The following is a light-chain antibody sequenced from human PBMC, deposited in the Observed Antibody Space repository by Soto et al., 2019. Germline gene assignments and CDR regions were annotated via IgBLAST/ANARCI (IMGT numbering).Light chain of an antibody. J-gene: IGKJ5*01. V-gene: IGKV2D-29*02. CDR3: MKSTQLPPT. CDR2: EAS. CDR1: QSLLHITGETF. Sequence: DVVMTHTPLSLSVAPGQPASISCKSSQSLLHITGETFLFWYLQKPGQSPQLLIYEASTRVSGVPDRFSGSGSGTDFKLEISRVETDDVGIYYCMKSTQLPPTCGQGTRLEI.